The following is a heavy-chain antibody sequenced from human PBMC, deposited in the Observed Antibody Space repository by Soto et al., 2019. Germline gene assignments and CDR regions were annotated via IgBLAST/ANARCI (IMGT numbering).Heavy chain of an antibody. J-gene: IGHJ5*02. CDR2: IIPIFGTA. CDR3: ARDFQTLLLQNRWFDP. V-gene: IGHV1-69*01. Sequence: QVQLVQSGAEVKKPGSSVKVSCKASGGTFSSYGISWVRQAPGQGLEWMGGIIPIFGTANYAQKFQGRVTITADESTSTAYMELSSLRSEDTAVYYCARDFQTLLLQNRWFDPWGQGTLVTVSS. CDR1: GGTFSSYG. D-gene: IGHD3-22*01.